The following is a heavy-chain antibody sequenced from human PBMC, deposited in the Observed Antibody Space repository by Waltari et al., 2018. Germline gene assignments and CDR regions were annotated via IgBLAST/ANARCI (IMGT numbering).Heavy chain of an antibody. CDR2: IYHSGST. J-gene: IGHJ6*02. CDR1: GSSIRSGYY. V-gene: IGHV4-38-2*01. CDR3: ARSQGYYYDSSGYYYYYYYYGMDV. D-gene: IGHD3-22*01. Sequence: QVQLQESGPGLVKPSETLSLTCAVSGSSIRSGYYWGWNRQPPGTGLEWTGSIYHSGSTYYNPSLKSRVTISVDTSKNQFSLKLSSVTAADTAVYYCARSQGYYYDSSGYYYYYYYYGMDVWGQGTTVTVSS.